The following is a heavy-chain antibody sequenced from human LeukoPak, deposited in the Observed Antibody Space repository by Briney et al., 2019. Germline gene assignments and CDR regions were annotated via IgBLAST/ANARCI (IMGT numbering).Heavy chain of an antibody. D-gene: IGHD3-22*01. CDR3: ARDDRLYYYDSSGYRSRSFDY. CDR2: IWYDGSNK. Sequence: GGSLRLSCAASGFTFSSYGMHWVRQALGKGLGWVAVIWYDGSNKYYADSVKGRFTISRDNSKNTLYLQMNSLRAEDTAVYYCARDDRLYYYDSSGYRSRSFDYWGQGTLVTVSS. CDR1: GFTFSSYG. J-gene: IGHJ4*02. V-gene: IGHV3-30*19.